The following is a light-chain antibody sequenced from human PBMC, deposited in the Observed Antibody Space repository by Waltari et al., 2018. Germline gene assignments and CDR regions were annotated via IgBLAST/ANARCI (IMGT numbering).Light chain of an antibody. CDR2: YGS. CDR1: SSDVGGYNY. V-gene: IGLV2-14*03. Sequence: QSALTQPASVSGSPGQSITISCTGTSSDVGGYNYVSWYQQHPGKAPKLMILYGSNRPSGFSDRFSGSKSGNTASLTISGLQAEDEADYHCSSYTSSSTLVFGGGTKLTVL. J-gene: IGLJ3*02. CDR3: SSYTSSSTLV.